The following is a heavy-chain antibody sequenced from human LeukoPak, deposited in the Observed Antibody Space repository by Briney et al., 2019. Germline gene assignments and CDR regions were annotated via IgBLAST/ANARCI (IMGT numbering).Heavy chain of an antibody. CDR2: ISYDGSNK. Sequence: PGGSLRLSCAASGFTFSSYAMHWVRQAPGKGLEWVAVISYDGSNKYYADSVKGRFTISRDNSKNTLYLQMNSLRAEDTAVYYCAILSAAGVPFDYWGQGTLVTVSS. D-gene: IGHD6-13*01. V-gene: IGHV3-30*04. J-gene: IGHJ4*02. CDR3: AILSAAGVPFDY. CDR1: GFTFSSYA.